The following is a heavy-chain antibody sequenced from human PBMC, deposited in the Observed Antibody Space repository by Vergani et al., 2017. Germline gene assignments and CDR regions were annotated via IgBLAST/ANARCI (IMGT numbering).Heavy chain of an antibody. J-gene: IGHJ6*02. Sequence: QVQLQESGPGLVKPSETLSLTCTVSGGSISSYYWSWIRQPPGKGLEWIGYIYYSGSTNYNPSLKSRVTISVDTSKNQFSLKLSSVTAADTAVYYCARAQTGYSSRGMDVWGQGTTVTVSS. CDR1: GGSISSYY. CDR3: ARAQTGYSSRGMDV. V-gene: IGHV4-59*01. D-gene: IGHD6-13*01. CDR2: IYYSGST.